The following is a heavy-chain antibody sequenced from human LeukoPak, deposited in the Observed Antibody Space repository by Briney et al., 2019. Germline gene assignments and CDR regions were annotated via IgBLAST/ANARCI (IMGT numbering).Heavy chain of an antibody. J-gene: IGHJ4*02. CDR2: ISTYNGNT. CDR3: ARGRGSTSRY. V-gene: IGHV1-18*01. D-gene: IGHD5-12*01. CDR1: GYTFTIDG. Sequence: ASVKVSCKASGYTFTIDGISWVRQAPGQGLEWMGWISTYNGNTNYAQNLQGRVTMTTDTSTSTAYMELRSPRSDDTAVYYCARGRGSTSRYWGQGTLVTVSS.